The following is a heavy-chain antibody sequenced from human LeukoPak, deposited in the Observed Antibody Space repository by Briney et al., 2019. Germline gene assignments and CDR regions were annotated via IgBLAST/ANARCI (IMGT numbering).Heavy chain of an antibody. D-gene: IGHD3-22*01. CDR1: GGSISSYY. J-gene: IGHJ4*02. V-gene: IGHV4-4*07. CDR3: ARCNPANYYDSSGYYCTFDY. CDR2: IYTSGST. Sequence: SETLSLTCTVSGGSISSYYWSWIRQPAGKGLEWIGRIYTSGSTNYNPSLKSRVTMSVDTSKNQFSLKLSSVTAADTAVYYCARCNPANYYDSSGYYCTFDYWGQGTLVTVSS.